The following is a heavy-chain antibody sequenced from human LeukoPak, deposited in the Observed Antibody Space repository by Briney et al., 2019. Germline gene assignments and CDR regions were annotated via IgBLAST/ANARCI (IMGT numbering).Heavy chain of an antibody. Sequence: QPGGSLRLSCVASGFTFSSYWMHWVRQAPGKGLVWVSRINTDGSSTTYADSVKGRFTISRDNAKNTLYLQMDSLRAEDTAVYYCGRGPPFDQAIDYWGQGTLVTVSS. J-gene: IGHJ4*02. CDR3: GRGPPFDQAIDY. CDR2: INTDGSST. CDR1: GFTFSSYW. V-gene: IGHV3-74*01. D-gene: IGHD2/OR15-2a*01.